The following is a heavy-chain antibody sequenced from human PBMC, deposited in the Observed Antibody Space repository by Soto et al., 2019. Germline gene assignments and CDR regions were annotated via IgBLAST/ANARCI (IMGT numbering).Heavy chain of an antibody. CDR2: IHYSGST. J-gene: IGHJ4*02. V-gene: IGHV4-34*01. CDR3: ARGGHNSGWYLAH. CDR1: DESFSSYY. D-gene: IGHD6-19*01. Sequence: QVQLQQWGAGLLKTSETLSLTCAVYDESFSSYYWSWIRQPPGKGLEWIGEIHYSGSTNYTPSLKSRVTISVEKSKKQFSLRLSSVIAADTAVYFCARGGHNSGWYLAHWGLGTLVTVSS.